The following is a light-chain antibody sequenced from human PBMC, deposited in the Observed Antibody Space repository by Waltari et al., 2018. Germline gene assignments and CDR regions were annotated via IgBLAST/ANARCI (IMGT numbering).Light chain of an antibody. J-gene: IGKJ1*01. CDR2: AAS. V-gene: IGKV1-39*01. Sequence: DLQLPPSPSSLSASVGDRVTITCRASQSITKYLNWYQQKPGTAPKLLIYAASSLQAEVPSRFSGGGSGTDFTLTISSLQPEDFATYHCQQSYSKPWTFGQGTKVEI. CDR3: QQSYSKPWT. CDR1: QSITKY.